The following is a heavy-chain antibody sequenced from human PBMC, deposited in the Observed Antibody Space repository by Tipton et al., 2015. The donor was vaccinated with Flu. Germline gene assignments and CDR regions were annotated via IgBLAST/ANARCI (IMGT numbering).Heavy chain of an antibody. V-gene: IGHV4-4*07. CDR3: ARSGSYHHYYFDL. CDR1: GGSLSSYF. Sequence: TLSLTCTVSGGSLSSYFWSWIRQTAGKGLEWIGRIYPSGNTNYNPSLQSRVTMSVDTSRNQFSLSLTSVTAADAAIYYCARSGSYHHYYFDLWGRGTLVSVSS. D-gene: IGHD1-26*01. J-gene: IGHJ2*01. CDR2: IYPSGNT.